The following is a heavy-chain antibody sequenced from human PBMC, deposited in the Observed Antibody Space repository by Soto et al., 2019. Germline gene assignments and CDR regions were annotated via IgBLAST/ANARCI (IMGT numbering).Heavy chain of an antibody. CDR3: ARVGVGWFGEWPFDY. J-gene: IGHJ4*02. CDR1: GGSISSSNW. V-gene: IGHV4-4*02. Sequence: QVQLQESGPGLVKPSGTLSLTCAVSGGSISSSNWWSWVRQPPGRGLEWIGEIYHSGSTNYNPSLTSRVTISVDKSKNQVSLKLSSVTAADTAVYYCARVGVGWFGEWPFDYWGQGTLVTVSS. CDR2: IYHSGST. D-gene: IGHD3-10*01.